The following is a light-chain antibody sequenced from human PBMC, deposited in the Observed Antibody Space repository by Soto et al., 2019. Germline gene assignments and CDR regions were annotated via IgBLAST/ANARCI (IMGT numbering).Light chain of an antibody. Sequence: DIQMTQSPSSLSASVGDRVTITCRASQSITTYLHWYQQKPGKAPKLLIYGASNLQTGGPSRFSGSGFGTDFTLTITTLQPEDFATYYCQQSSTVSLTFGGGTKVEI. V-gene: IGKV1-39*01. J-gene: IGKJ4*01. CDR1: QSITTY. CDR2: GAS. CDR3: QQSSTVSLT.